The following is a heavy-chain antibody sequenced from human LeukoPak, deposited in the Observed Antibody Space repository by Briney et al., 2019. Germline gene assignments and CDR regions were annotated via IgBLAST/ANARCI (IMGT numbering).Heavy chain of an antibody. J-gene: IGHJ4*01. CDR2: INLDGNEV. CDR3: ASGRHDFVH. CDR1: GFAFSTDW. D-gene: IGHD3-16*01. V-gene: IGHV3-7*01. Sequence: GGSLRLSCAASGFAFSTDWMTWVRQAPGKGLEWVANINLDGNEVHYVDSLKVRFTISRDNARNSLYLQMNSLRAEDTAVYYCASGRHDFVHWGHGTLVSVSS.